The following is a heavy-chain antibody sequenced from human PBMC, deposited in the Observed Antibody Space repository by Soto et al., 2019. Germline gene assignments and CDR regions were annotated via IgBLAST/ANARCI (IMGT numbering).Heavy chain of an antibody. CDR2: IIPTFGTA. Sequence: SVKVSCKASGGTFSSYAISWVRQAPGQGLEWMGGIIPTFGTANYAQKFQGRVTITADKSTSTAYMELSSLRSEDTAVYHRARDRPPAGIAAAGTGWFDPWGQGTLVTVSS. CDR3: ARDRPPAGIAAAGTGWFDP. V-gene: IGHV1-69*06. CDR1: GGTFSSYA. D-gene: IGHD6-13*01. J-gene: IGHJ5*02.